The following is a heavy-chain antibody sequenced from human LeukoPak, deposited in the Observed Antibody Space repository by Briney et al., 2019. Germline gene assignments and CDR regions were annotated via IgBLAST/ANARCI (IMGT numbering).Heavy chain of an antibody. CDR3: ARIRGMERIDY. V-gene: IGHV4-61*02. CDR1: GGSISSGSYY. D-gene: IGHD6-13*01. J-gene: IGHJ4*02. CDR2: IYTSGST. Sequence: PSQTLSLTCTVSGGSISSGSYYWSWVRQPAGKGLEWIGRIYTSGSTNYNPSLKSRVTISVDTSKNQFSLKLSSVTAADTAVYYCARIRGMERIDYWGQGTLVTVSS.